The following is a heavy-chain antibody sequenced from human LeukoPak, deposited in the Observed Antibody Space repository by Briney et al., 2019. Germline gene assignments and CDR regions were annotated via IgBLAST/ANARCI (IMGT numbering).Heavy chain of an antibody. D-gene: IGHD3-10*01. Sequence: GGSLRLSCAASGFTFSSYAMHWVRQAPGKGLEWVAVISYDGSNKYYADSVKGRFTISRDNSKNTLYLQMNSLRAEDTAVYYCARRGVPRAFDYWGQGTLVTVSS. J-gene: IGHJ4*02. CDR3: ARRGVPRAFDY. V-gene: IGHV3-30-3*01. CDR1: GFTFSSYA. CDR2: ISYDGSNK.